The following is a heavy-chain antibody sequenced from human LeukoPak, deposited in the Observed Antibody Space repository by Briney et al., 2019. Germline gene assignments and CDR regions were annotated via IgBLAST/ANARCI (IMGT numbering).Heavy chain of an antibody. D-gene: IGHD3-9*01. V-gene: IGHV1-69*13. CDR2: IVPYFDTA. J-gene: IGHJ4*02. CDR1: GGSFNYHA. Sequence: GASVKVSCKASGGSFNYHALTWVRQAPGQGLEWMGGIVPYFDTAIYAQKFQGRVTITADESTSTAYLEVHSLRSDDTAVYYCAKALLRYFDWLPPPDYWGQGTLVTVSS. CDR3: AKALLRYFDWLPPPDY.